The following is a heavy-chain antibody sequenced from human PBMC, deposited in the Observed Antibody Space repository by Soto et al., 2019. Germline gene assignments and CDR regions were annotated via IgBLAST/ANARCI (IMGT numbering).Heavy chain of an antibody. J-gene: IGHJ4*02. CDR1: GFNFGFFG. CDR3: ARGNLSFDFDS. D-gene: IGHD1-26*01. V-gene: IGHV3-30*03. Sequence: QIQLVESGGDVVQPGKSLRLSCAASGFNFGFFGMHWVSQAPGKGLEWVAFISGDGINTQYADSVRGRFTLSRDYSRKTMYLQIDSLRDEDTALYYCARGNLSFDFDSWGLGTLVTVSS. CDR2: ISGDGINT.